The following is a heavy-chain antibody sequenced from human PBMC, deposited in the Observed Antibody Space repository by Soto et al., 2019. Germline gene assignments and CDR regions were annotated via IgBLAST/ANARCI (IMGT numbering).Heavy chain of an antibody. CDR1: GFTLSSYS. D-gene: IGHD6-19*01. V-gene: IGHV3-48*02. CDR2: ISGSGGTI. Sequence: EVQLVESGGGMVQPGGSLRLSCAASGFTLSSYSMHWVRQAPGKGLEWVSYISGSGGTIYYADSVKGRFTISRDNAQHSLSVQMNSLRDEDTAVYFCARETGLRSSGWSYYFDFWGQGTRVTVSS. CDR3: ARETGLRSSGWSYYFDF. J-gene: IGHJ4*02.